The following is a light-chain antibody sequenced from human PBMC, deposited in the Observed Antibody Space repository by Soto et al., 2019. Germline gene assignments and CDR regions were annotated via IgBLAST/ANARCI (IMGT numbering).Light chain of an antibody. CDR2: DAS. V-gene: IGKV3-11*01. CDR3: HQRAGWPPT. Sequence: EIVLTQSPGTLSLSPGERATLSCRASQSVSSNLAWYQQKPGQAPSLLISDASNRATGIPDRFSGSGSGTDFTLTINSLEPEDFAVYFCHQRAGWPPTFGGGTKVYI. CDR1: QSVSSN. J-gene: IGKJ4*01.